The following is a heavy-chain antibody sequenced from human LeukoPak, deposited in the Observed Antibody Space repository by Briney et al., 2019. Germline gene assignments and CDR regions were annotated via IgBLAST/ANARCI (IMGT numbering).Heavy chain of an antibody. J-gene: IGHJ4*02. Sequence: GGSLRLSCAASGFTFSSYAMHWVRQAPGKGLERVAVISYDGSNKYYADSVKGRFTISRDNSKNTLYLQMNSLRAEDTAVYYCARDKFEEQQPHFDYWGQGTLVTVSS. CDR3: ARDKFEEQQPHFDY. CDR2: ISYDGSNK. D-gene: IGHD6-13*01. CDR1: GFTFSSYA. V-gene: IGHV3-30-3*01.